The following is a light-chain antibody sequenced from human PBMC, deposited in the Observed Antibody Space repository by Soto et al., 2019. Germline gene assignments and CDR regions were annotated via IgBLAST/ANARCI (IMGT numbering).Light chain of an antibody. CDR2: DAS. CDR3: QQRSNWPIT. Sequence: EIVLTQSPATLSLSPGERATLSCRTSQSVSKYFAWYQQKPGRAPRLLIYDASSRATGIPARFIGSGSGTDFTLTISSLEPEGFAIYYCQQRSNWPITFGQGTRLEIK. CDR1: QSVSKY. V-gene: IGKV3-11*01. J-gene: IGKJ5*01.